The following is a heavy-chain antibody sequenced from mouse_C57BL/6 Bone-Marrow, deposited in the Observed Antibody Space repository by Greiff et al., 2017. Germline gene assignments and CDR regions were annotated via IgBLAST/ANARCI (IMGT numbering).Heavy chain of an antibody. D-gene: IGHD2-3*01. J-gene: IGHJ1*03. CDR2: INPNNGGT. CDR3: ARSWLLDWYFDV. CDR1: GYTFTDYY. Sequence: VQLQQSGPELVKPGASVKISCKASGYTFTDYYMNWVKQSHGKSLEWIGDINPNNGGTSYNQKFKGKATLTVDKSSSTAYMELRSLTSEDSAVYYCARSWLLDWYFDVWGTGTTVTVSS. V-gene: IGHV1-26*01.